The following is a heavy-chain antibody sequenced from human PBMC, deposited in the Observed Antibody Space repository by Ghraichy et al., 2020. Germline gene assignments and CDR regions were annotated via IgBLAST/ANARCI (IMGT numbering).Heavy chain of an antibody. CDR2: ISYDGSNK. Sequence: GGSLRLSCAASGFTISSYGVHWVRQAPGKGLEWVAVISYDGSNKYYADSVKGRFTISRDNSKNTLYLQMNSLRAEDTAVYYCAKGEDIVLMVYAIPDYYYGMDVWGQGTTVTVSS. CDR1: GFTISSYG. J-gene: IGHJ6*02. D-gene: IGHD2-8*01. CDR3: AKGEDIVLMVYAIPDYYYGMDV. V-gene: IGHV3-30*18.